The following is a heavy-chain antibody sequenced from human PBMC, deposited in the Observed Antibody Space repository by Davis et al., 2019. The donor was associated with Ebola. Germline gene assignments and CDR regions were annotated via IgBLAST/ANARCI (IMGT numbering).Heavy chain of an antibody. V-gene: IGHV1-3*01. J-gene: IGHJ6*02. Sequence: ASVKVSCKASGYTFTSYAMHWVRQAPGQRLEWMGWINAGNGNTKYSQKFQGRVTITRDTSASTAYMELSSLRSEDTAVYYCARDRGTIFGVVIIGYYYYGMDVWGQGTTVIVSS. D-gene: IGHD3-3*01. CDR2: INAGNGNT. CDR3: ARDRGTIFGVVIIGYYYYGMDV. CDR1: GYTFTSYA.